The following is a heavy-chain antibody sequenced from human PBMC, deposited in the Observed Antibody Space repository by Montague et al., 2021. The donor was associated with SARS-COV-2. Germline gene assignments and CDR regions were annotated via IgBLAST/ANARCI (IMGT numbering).Heavy chain of an antibody. CDR3: ARDDFRIAAAVFDY. D-gene: IGHD6-13*01. CDR2: ISSSSSYI. CDR1: GFTFSSYS. V-gene: IGHV3-21*01. Sequence: SLRLSCSASGFTFSSYSMNWVRQAPGKGLEWVSSISSSSSYIYYADSVKGRFTISRDNAKNSLYLQMNSLRAEDTAVYYCARDDFRIAAAVFDYWGQGTRVPVPP. J-gene: IGHJ4*02.